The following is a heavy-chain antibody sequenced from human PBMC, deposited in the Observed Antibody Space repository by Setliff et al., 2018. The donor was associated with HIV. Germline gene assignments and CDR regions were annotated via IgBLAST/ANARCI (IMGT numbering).Heavy chain of an antibody. CDR1: GGSVIISRYY. CDR2: IYYSGSV. Sequence: SETLSLTCTVSGGSVIISRYYWAWIRQPPGKGLEWIGSIYYSGSVYYNPSLESRVTMSVDTSKNQFSLKLSSVTAADTAVYHCARRSYTWNYFDFWGQGSLVTVSS. J-gene: IGHJ4*02. D-gene: IGHD1-20*01. CDR3: ARRSYTWNYFDF. V-gene: IGHV4-39*01.